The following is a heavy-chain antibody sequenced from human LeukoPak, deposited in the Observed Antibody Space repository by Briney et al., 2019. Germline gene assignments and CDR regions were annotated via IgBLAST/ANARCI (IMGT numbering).Heavy chain of an antibody. D-gene: IGHD1-26*01. V-gene: IGHV4-4*02. Sequence: PSGTLSLTCAVSGGSISSSNWWSWVRQPPGKGLEWIGEIYHSGNTNYNPPLKSRVTISLDKSKNQFSLKLNSVTAADTAVYYCARVGALGGHDFWGQGSLVTVSS. CDR3: ARVGALGGHDF. CDR2: IYHSGNT. J-gene: IGHJ4*02. CDR1: GGSISSSNW.